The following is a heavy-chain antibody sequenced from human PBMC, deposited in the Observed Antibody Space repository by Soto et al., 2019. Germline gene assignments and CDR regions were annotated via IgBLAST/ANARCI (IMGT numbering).Heavy chain of an antibody. CDR1: GGSISSYY. CDR3: ARDLNYYDSSGIGP. D-gene: IGHD3-22*01. V-gene: IGHV4-4*07. CDR2: IYTSGST. Sequence: SETLSLTFTVSGGSISSYYWSWIRQPAGKGLEWIGRIYTSGSTNYNPSLKSRVTMSVDTSKNQFSLKLSSVTDADTAVYYCARDLNYYDSSGIGPWGQGTLVTAPQ. J-gene: IGHJ5*02.